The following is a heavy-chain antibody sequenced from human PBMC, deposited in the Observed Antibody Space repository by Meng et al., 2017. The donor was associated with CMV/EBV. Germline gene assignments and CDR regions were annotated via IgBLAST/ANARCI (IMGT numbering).Heavy chain of an antibody. CDR1: GFTFSSYA. Sequence: GGSLRLSCAASGFTFSSYAMSWVRQAPGKGLEWVSAISGSGGSTYYADSVKGRFTISRDNAKNSLYLQMNSLRAEDTAVYYCARSRELQGVYYYGMDVWGQGTTVTVSS. J-gene: IGHJ6*02. V-gene: IGHV3-23*01. CDR3: ARSRELQGVYYYGMDV. D-gene: IGHD1-7*01. CDR2: ISGSGGST.